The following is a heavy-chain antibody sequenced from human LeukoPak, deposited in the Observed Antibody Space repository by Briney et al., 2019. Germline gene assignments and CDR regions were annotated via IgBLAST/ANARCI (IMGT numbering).Heavy chain of an antibody. Sequence: GGSLRLSCTAPGFTFSNFWMGWVRQAPGKGLEWLATISRDGKRQFYTDSVKGRFTISRDDSRNTLYLQMNSLRPEDTAVYYCARDRLNRAYCGNDCYSAAFDYWGQGTLVTVSS. CDR1: GFTFSNFW. CDR3: ARDRLNRAYCGNDCYSAAFDY. J-gene: IGHJ4*02. D-gene: IGHD2-21*02. CDR2: ISRDGKRQ. V-gene: IGHV3-30*03.